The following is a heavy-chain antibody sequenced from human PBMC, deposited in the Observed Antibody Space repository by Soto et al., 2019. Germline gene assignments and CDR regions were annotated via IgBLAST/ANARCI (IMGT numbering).Heavy chain of an antibody. V-gene: IGHV3-23*01. CDR1: GFTFSSYA. J-gene: IGHJ4*02. Sequence: PGGSLRLSCAASGFTFSSYAMSWVRQAPGKGLEWVSVISSTGGTTYYADSVKGRFTNSRDNSQNTLYLQMNSLRAEDTAVYYCAKDLGDFWSGSLQTHFDHWGQGTLVTVSS. CDR3: AKDLGDFWSGSLQTHFDH. D-gene: IGHD3-3*01. CDR2: ISSTGGTT.